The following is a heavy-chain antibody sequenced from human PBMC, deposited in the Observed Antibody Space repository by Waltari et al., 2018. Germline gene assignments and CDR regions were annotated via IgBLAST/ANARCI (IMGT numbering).Heavy chain of an antibody. CDR1: GLGLGSLV. CDR3: VKEDNFLSGRPLDH. Sequence: QVQLMESGGGVVQPGGSLRLSWDASGLGLGSLVIPWVRQSPGKGLDWVAGFAYDGTNDHYGDSVKGRFTISTDNAKNRVFLQMNSMTREDTAVYYCVKEDNFLSGRPLDHWGQGTLVTVSS. CDR2: FAYDGTND. J-gene: IGHJ4*02. D-gene: IGHD3-3*01. V-gene: IGHV3-30*13.